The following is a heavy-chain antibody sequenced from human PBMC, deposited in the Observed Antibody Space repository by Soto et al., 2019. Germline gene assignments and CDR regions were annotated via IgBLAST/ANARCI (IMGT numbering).Heavy chain of an antibody. Sequence: XESLKISCKGSGYSFTSYWIGWVRQMPGKGLEWMGIIYPGDSDTRYSPSFQGQVTISADKSISTAYLQWSSLKASDTAMYYCARHAEDDYYYYGMDVWGQGTTVTVSS. CDR3: ARHAEDDYYYYGMDV. J-gene: IGHJ6*02. CDR1: GYSFTSYW. V-gene: IGHV5-51*01. CDR2: IYPGDSDT.